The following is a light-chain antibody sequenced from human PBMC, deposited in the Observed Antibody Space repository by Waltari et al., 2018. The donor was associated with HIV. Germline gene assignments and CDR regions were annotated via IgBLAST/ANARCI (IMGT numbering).Light chain of an antibody. J-gene: IGLJ2*01. V-gene: IGLV2-8*01. CDR2: EVS. Sequence: QSALTQPPSASGSPGQSVTISCTGTSSDVGGYNYVSWYQQHPGKAPKLMIYEVSKRPSGVPDRVSGSKSGNPASLTGSGLQAEDEADYYCSSYAGSNNYVVFGGGTKLTVL. CDR3: SSYAGSNNYVV. CDR1: SSDVGGYNY.